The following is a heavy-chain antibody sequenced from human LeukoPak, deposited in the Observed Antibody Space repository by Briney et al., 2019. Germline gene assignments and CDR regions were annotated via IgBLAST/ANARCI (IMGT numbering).Heavy chain of an antibody. CDR2: INPNSGGT. D-gene: IGHD2-15*01. J-gene: IGHJ4*02. Sequence: ASVKVSCKASGYTFTGYYMHWVRQAPGQGLEWMGWINPNSGGTNYAQKFQGRVTMTRDTSISTAYMELSSLRSDDTAVYYCARADCSGGSCYSTENVDYWGQGTLVTVSS. CDR3: ARADCSGGSCYSTENVDY. V-gene: IGHV1-2*02. CDR1: GYTFTGYY.